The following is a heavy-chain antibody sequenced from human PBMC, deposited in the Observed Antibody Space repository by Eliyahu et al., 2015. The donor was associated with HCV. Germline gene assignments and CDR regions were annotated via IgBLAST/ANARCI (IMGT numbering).Heavy chain of an antibody. D-gene: IGHD4-17*01. Sequence: EVQLVESGGGLVQPGRSLRLSCXASGXTFENYDMHWVRQAPGKGLEWVSSIGWNGDYIRYADSVKGRFTISRDNAKNSLYLQMSSLRVEDTALYYCAKDPARKLSVTTFVSDDFDIWGQGTMVTVYS. J-gene: IGHJ3*02. CDR3: AKDPARKLSVTTFVSDDFDI. V-gene: IGHV3-9*01. CDR1: GXTFENYD. CDR2: IGWNGDYI.